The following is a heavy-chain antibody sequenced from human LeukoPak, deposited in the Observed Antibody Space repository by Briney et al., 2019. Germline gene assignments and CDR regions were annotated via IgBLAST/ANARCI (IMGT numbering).Heavy chain of an antibody. CDR2: IKSKTDGGTT. Sequence: GGSLRLSCAASGFTFSNAWMSWVRQAPGKGLEWVGRIKSKTDGGTTDYAAPVKGRFTISRDNPKNTLYLQMNSLRVEDTAVYYCAGADYGYGDWGQGTLVTVSS. CDR1: GFTFSNAW. D-gene: IGHD5-18*01. CDR3: AGADYGYGD. J-gene: IGHJ4*02. V-gene: IGHV3-15*01.